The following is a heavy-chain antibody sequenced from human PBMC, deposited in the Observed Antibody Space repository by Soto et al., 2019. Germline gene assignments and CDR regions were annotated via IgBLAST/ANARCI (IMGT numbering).Heavy chain of an antibody. CDR3: ARAFGWTTVTTFYYFDY. CDR1: GGTFSSYA. J-gene: IGHJ4*02. D-gene: IGHD4-17*01. V-gene: IGHV1-69*01. Sequence: QVQLVQSGAEVKKPGSSVKVSCKASGGTFSSYAISWVRQAPGQGLEWMGGIIPIFGTGNYAQKFQGRVTITADESTSTAYMELSSLRSEDTAVYYCARAFGWTTVTTFYYFDYWGQGTLVTVSS. CDR2: IIPIFGTG.